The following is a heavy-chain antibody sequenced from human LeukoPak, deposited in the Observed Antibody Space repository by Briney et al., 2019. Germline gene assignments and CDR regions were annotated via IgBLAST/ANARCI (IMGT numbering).Heavy chain of an antibody. CDR3: ARVHATGYFPLDLGH. CDR1: GYTFTGYF. J-gene: IGHJ4*02. D-gene: IGHD3-9*01. V-gene: IGHV1-2*02. Sequence: ASVKVSCKASGYTFTGYFMHWVRQAPGQGLDWMGWINPNTGGTKYAQKFQGRVTMTRDTSIGTAYMELSTVTSDDTAVYFCARVHATGYFPLDLGHWGQGTLVTVSS. CDR2: INPNTGGT.